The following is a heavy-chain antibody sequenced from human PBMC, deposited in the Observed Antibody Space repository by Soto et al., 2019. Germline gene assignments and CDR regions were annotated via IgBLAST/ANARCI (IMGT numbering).Heavy chain of an antibody. V-gene: IGHV4-39*01. Sequence: SETLSLTCTVSSGSISSSTYHWAWIRQPPGKGLEWIGSIYFSGTTYYSPSLKTRVTLFVDTSKNLFSLKLNSVTAADTAVYYCAAEISSAGHYWGQGTLVTVPS. CDR1: SGSISSSTYH. J-gene: IGHJ4*02. D-gene: IGHD6-13*01. CDR3: AAEISSAGHY. CDR2: IYFSGTT.